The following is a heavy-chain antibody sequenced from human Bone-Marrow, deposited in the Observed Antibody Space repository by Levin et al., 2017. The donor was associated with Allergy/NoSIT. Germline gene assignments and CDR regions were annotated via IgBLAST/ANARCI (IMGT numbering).Heavy chain of an antibody. Sequence: GESLKISCAASGFTVSSSYMNWVRQAPGKGLEWVSSIYSGGATEYPDSVKGRFSISRDASNNILYLQMNSLRVEDTALYYCARGLNYDGLPGWGRALDIWGQGTMVTVSS. CDR2: IYSGGAT. J-gene: IGHJ3*02. CDR1: GFTVSSSY. D-gene: IGHD3-9*01. CDR3: ARGLNYDGLPGWGRALDI. V-gene: IGHV3-53*01.